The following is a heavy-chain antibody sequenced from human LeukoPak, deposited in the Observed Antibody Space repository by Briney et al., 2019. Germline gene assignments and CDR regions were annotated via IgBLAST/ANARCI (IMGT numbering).Heavy chain of an antibody. J-gene: IGHJ5*02. CDR3: ATTDHGDYGGNWFDP. Sequence: SETLSLTCAVYGGSFSGYYWSWIRQPPGKGLEWIGEINHSGRTNCNPSLKSRVTISVDTSKNQFSLKLSFVTAADTAVYYCATTDHGDYGGNWFDPWGQGTLVTVSS. CDR2: INHSGRT. V-gene: IGHV4-34*01. CDR1: GGSFSGYY. D-gene: IGHD4-17*01.